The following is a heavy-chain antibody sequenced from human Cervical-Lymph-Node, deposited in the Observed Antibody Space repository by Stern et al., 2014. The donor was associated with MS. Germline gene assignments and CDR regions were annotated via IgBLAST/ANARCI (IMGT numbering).Heavy chain of an antibody. CDR3: ARQGNVDWSPHSYYVMDV. CDR2: IYSDEDK. J-gene: IGHJ6*02. D-gene: IGHD3-9*01. CDR1: GFSIRTSGVG. Sequence: QVTLRESGPTLVKPTETLTLTCSLSGFSIRTSGVGVGWIRQPPGKALEWLALIYSDEDKRYSPSLKSRLTVSQDTSKNQVVLTMTNMDPGDTATYYCARQGNVDWSPHSYYVMDVWGQGTTVTVTS. V-gene: IGHV2-5*02.